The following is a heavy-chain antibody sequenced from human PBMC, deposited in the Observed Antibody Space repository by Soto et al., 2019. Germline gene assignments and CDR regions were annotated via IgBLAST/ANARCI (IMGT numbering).Heavy chain of an antibody. D-gene: IGHD3-9*01. J-gene: IGHJ5*02. CDR2: IKHSGST. CDR3: ARDRLFLTGYYTLRPEYNWFDP. Sequence: PSETLSLTCAVYGGSFSGYYWSWIRQPPGKGLEWIGEIKHSGSTDYNPSLKSRVTISLDTSKNQFSLNLSSVTAADSAVFYCARDRLFLTGYYTLRPEYNWFDPWGQGTLVTVSS. V-gene: IGHV4-34*01. CDR1: GGSFSGYY.